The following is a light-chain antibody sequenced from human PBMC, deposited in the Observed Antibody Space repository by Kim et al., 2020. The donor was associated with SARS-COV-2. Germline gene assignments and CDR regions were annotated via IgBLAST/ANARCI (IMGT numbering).Light chain of an antibody. J-gene: IGKJ4*01. CDR1: QSLLHLDGNNY. V-gene: IGKV2-28*01. Sequence: PASISWRSSQSLLHLDGNNYVDCNVQKPGHSPQLLIDMGSDRASGAPDRFSGSGSGTDFTLKISRVEAEDVGVYFCMHALQTPRAFGGGTKVDIK. CDR2: MGS. CDR3: MHALQTPRA.